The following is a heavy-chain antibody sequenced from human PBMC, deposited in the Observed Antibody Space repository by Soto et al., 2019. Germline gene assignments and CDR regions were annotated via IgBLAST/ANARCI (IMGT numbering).Heavy chain of an antibody. D-gene: IGHD6-13*01. CDR2: IYSGGST. CDR1: GFTVSSNY. CDR3: GRDQSTSWSVNYYGMDV. V-gene: IGHV3-53*01. Sequence: GGSLRLSCAASGFTVSSNYMNWVRQAPGKGLEWVAVIYSGGSTYYADSVKGRFTISRDNSKNTLYLQMNSLRAEDTAVYYCGRDQSTSWSVNYYGMDVWGQGTTVTVSS. J-gene: IGHJ6*02.